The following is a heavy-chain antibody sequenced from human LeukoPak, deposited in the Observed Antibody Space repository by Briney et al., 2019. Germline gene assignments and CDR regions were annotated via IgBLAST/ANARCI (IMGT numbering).Heavy chain of an antibody. CDR1: GYTFTGYY. J-gene: IGHJ6*02. CDR2: INPNTGGT. Sequence: GASVKVSCKASGYTFTGYYMQWLRQAPGQGLEWIGWINPNTGGTNLAQKFQGRVTLTRDTSISTAYMELSRLRSDDTAVYYCARTEWFPYYYYGMDVWGQGTTVTVSS. V-gene: IGHV1-2*02. CDR3: ARTEWFPYYYYGMDV. D-gene: IGHD3-10*01.